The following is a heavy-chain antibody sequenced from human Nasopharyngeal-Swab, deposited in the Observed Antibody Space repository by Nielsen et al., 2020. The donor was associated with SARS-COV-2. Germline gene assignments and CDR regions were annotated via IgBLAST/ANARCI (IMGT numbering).Heavy chain of an antibody. J-gene: IGHJ4*02. Sequence: GGSLRLSCKGSGYSFTSYWIGWVRQMPGKGLEWMGIIYPGDSDTRYSPSFQGQVTISADKSISTAYLQWSSLKASDTAMYYCARQSYCTSASCYRGLLFFDYWGQGTLVTVSS. D-gene: IGHD2-2*01. CDR2: IYPGDSDT. V-gene: IGHV5-51*01. CDR1: GYSFTSYW. CDR3: ARQSYCTSASCYRGLLFFDY.